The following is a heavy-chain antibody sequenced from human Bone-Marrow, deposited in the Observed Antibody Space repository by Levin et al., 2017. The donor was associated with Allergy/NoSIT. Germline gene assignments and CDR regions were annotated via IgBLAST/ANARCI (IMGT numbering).Heavy chain of an antibody. Sequence: GESLKISCAVSGFTFSSHGMHWVRQAPGKGLEWVAVISYDGSNDYYADSVKGRFTISRDNSKNTVYLQMNSLRAEDTALHYCAKDRRAYSGSPDYWGQGTLVTVSS. CDR3: AKDRRAYSGSPDY. D-gene: IGHD1-26*01. V-gene: IGHV3-30*18. CDR1: GFTFSSHG. J-gene: IGHJ4*02. CDR2: ISYDGSND.